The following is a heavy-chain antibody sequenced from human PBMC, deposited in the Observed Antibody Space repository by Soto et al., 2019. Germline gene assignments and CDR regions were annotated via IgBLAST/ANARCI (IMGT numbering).Heavy chain of an antibody. CDR3: AKEGSPPYCGGGSCYLGGWGY. Sequence: QVQLVESGGDVVQPGGSLRLSCAGSGFTFTNYGMHWVRQAPGKGLEWVALTSYDGRNKYYADSVKGRFTISRDNSKNTLYLQMNSLRAEDTAVYYCAKEGSPPYCGGGSCYLGGWGYWGQGTLVTVSS. V-gene: IGHV3-30*18. D-gene: IGHD2-15*01. J-gene: IGHJ4*02. CDR2: TSYDGRNK. CDR1: GFTFTNYG.